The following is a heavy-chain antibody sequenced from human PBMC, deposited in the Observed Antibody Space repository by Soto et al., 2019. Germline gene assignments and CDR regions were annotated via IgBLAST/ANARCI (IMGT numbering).Heavy chain of an antibody. Sequence: PSETLSLTCTVSGGSISSYYWSWIRQPPGKGLEWIGYIYYSGSTNYNPSLKSRVTISVDTSKNQFSLKLNSVTAADTAVYYCVSESTVTDAFDIWGQGTMVTVSS. CDR1: GGSISSYY. CDR3: VSESTVTDAFDI. J-gene: IGHJ3*02. V-gene: IGHV4-59*01. CDR2: IYYSGST. D-gene: IGHD4-17*01.